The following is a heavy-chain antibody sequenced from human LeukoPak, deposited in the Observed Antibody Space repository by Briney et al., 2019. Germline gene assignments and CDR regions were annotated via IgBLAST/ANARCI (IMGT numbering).Heavy chain of an antibody. CDR2: ISGGGGNT. CDR1: GFTFSTYA. Sequence: GGSLRLSCAASGFTFSTYAMGWVRQAPGKGLEWVSAISGGGGNTYYADSVKGRFTISRDNSKNTLYLQMITLRPEATVVYYCARGTIAAAGYYYFDYWGQGTQVTVSS. V-gene: IGHV3-23*01. CDR3: ARGTIAAAGYYYFDY. D-gene: IGHD6-13*01. J-gene: IGHJ4*02.